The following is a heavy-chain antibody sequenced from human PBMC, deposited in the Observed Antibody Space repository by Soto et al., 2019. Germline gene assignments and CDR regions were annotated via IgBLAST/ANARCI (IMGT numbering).Heavy chain of an antibody. CDR1: GFTFSTYA. CDR3: VKDRYIDY. V-gene: IGHV3-64D*06. CDR2: ISHNGGST. Sequence: ETLSLACSVFGFTFSTYAMHWVRQAPGKGLQYVSSISHNGGSTYYADSVKGRFTISRDNSKNSLYLQMSSLRVEDTAVYYCVKDRYIDYWGQGTLVTVSS. J-gene: IGHJ4*02.